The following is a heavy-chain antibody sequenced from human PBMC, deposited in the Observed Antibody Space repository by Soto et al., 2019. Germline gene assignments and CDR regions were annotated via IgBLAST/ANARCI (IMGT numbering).Heavy chain of an antibody. CDR2: IIPIFDKA. V-gene: IGHV1-69*06. CDR1: GATFTSYG. CDR3: ARAGIYSDYVTGAQDP. Sequence: QVQLVQSGAEVKKPGSSVKVSCKGSGATFTSYGVIWVRQAPGQGLEWMGGIIPIFDKANYARKFQARLTITADKSXXTAFMELRSLRSEDTAVYYCARAGIYSDYVTGAQDPWGQGTLVTVSS. D-gene: IGHD4-17*01. J-gene: IGHJ5*02.